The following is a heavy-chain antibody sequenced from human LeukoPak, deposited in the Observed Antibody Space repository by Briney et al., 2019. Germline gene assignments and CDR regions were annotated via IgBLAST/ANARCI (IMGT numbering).Heavy chain of an antibody. Sequence: PGGSLRLSCAASGFTFSDYGIHWVRQAPGKGLEWVAFIRFDGSSKYYTDSVKGRFTISRDNSKNTLYPQMNSLRAEDTAVYYCAKEGTASKPSDLDYWGQGTLVTVSS. CDR3: AKEGTASKPSDLDY. J-gene: IGHJ4*02. CDR1: GFTFSDYG. D-gene: IGHD1/OR15-1a*01. CDR2: IRFDGSSK. V-gene: IGHV3-30*02.